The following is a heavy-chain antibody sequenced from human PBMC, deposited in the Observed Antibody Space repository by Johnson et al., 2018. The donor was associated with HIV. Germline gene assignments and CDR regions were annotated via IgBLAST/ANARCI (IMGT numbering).Heavy chain of an antibody. CDR3: ARVGIYYDSIEDAFDI. CDR1: GFTFNDYY. Sequence: QVQLVESGGGVVQPGRSLRLSCAASGFTFNDYYMNWIRQAPGKGLEWVSYISSSGSTIYYADSVKGRFTISRDNAKNSLYLQMNSLRAEDTAVYYCARVGIYYDSIEDAFDIWGQGTMVTVSS. CDR2: ISSSGSTI. J-gene: IGHJ3*02. D-gene: IGHD3-22*01. V-gene: IGHV3-11*04.